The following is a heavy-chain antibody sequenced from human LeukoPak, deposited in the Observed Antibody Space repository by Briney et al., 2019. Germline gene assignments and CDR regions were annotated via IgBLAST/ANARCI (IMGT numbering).Heavy chain of an antibody. CDR3: ATDLPLYDSSGYYSF. Sequence: ASVKVSCKASGYTFTSYYMHWVRQAPGQGLEWMGIINPSGGSTSYAQKFQGRVTMTEDTSTDTAYMELSSLRSEDTAVYYCATDLPLYDSSGYYSFWGQGTLVTVSS. CDR1: GYTFTSYY. CDR2: INPSGGST. J-gene: IGHJ4*02. V-gene: IGHV1-46*01. D-gene: IGHD3-22*01.